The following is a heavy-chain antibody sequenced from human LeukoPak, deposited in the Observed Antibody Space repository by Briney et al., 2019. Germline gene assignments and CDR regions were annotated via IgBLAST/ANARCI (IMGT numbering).Heavy chain of an antibody. J-gene: IGHJ4*02. Sequence: GGSLRLSCAASGFTFSSYAMSWVRQAPGKGLEWVSAISISGENTYYADSVKGRFTISRDTSRNTLYLQMHSLRAEDTAVYYCARLVSTSSSRFSDYWGQGTLVTVSS. CDR3: ARLVSTSSSRFSDY. CDR2: ISISGENT. D-gene: IGHD6-6*01. CDR1: GFTFSSYA. V-gene: IGHV3-23*01.